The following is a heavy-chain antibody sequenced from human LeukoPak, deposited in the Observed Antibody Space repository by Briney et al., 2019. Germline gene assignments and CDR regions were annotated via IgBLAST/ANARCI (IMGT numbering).Heavy chain of an antibody. J-gene: IGHJ6*02. CDR1: GYSFTSYW. CDR2: IYPGDSDT. CDR3: ARTDIVVVPAAMPKDYYYYYGMDV. Sequence: AGESLKISCKGSGYSFTSYWIGWVRQMPGKGLEWMGIIYPGDSDTRYSPSFQGQVTISADKSISTAYLQWSSLKASDTAMYYCARTDIVVVPAAMPKDYYYYYGMDVWGQGTTVTVSS. D-gene: IGHD2-2*01. V-gene: IGHV5-51*01.